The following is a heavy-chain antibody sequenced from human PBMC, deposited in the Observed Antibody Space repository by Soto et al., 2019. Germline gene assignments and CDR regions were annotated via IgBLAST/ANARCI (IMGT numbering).Heavy chain of an antibody. Sequence: ETLSLTCAVSSGSISSSNWWSWVRQPPGKGLEWVSYIRSGGSPIYYADSVKGRFTISRDNAKNSLYLQMNSLRAEDTAVYYCARDPHALDYWGQGTLVTVSS. CDR3: ARDPHALDY. CDR2: IRSGGSPI. J-gene: IGHJ4*02. D-gene: IGHD2-2*01. V-gene: IGHV3-48*01. CDR1: SGSISSSNW.